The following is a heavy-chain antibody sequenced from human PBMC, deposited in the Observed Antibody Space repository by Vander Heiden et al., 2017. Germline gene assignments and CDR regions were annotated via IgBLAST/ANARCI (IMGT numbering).Heavy chain of an antibody. CDR1: GFPLRNYA. D-gene: IGHD2-21*01. CDR3: ATKKPGGGESNHVLEY. V-gene: IGHV3-23*01. Sequence: EVQLLESGGGLVQPGGSLRLSCGASGFPLRNYAISWARQDPGKGLEWVAAISGSGGRTYYADAVKGRFTISRDNSKNTLDLQRNSLRAEDTAVYYCATKKPGGGESNHVLEYWGQGTLVTVSS. J-gene: IGHJ4*02. CDR2: ISGSGGRT.